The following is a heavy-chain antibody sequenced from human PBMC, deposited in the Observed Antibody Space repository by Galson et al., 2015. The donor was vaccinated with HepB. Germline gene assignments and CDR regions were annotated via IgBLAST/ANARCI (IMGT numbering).Heavy chain of an antibody. V-gene: IGHV1-3*01. CDR2: INAGNGNT. J-gene: IGHJ4*02. CDR1: GYTFTSYA. CDR3: ARGPPSGSGVVIIGEFDY. Sequence: SVKVSCKASGYTFTSYAMHWVRQAPGQRLEWMGWINAGNGNTKYSQKFQGRVTITRDTSASTAYMELSSLRSEDTAVYYCARGPPSGSGVVIIGEFDYWGQGTLVTVSS. D-gene: IGHD3-3*01.